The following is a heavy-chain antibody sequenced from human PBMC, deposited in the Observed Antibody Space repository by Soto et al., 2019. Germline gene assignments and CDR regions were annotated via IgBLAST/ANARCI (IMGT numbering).Heavy chain of an antibody. Sequence: GGPLRLSCTTSGFTFNTYGMHWVSQAPGKGLEWVAIIWYDGSNKYYADSVKGRFTISRDNSKNTLYLQMNSLRAEDTALYYCARSDCTGAYCYSWPFNYGVDVWGQGTTVTVSS. CDR1: GFTFNTYG. CDR2: IWYDGSNK. J-gene: IGHJ6*02. CDR3: ARSDCTGAYCYSWPFNYGVDV. D-gene: IGHD2-21*02. V-gene: IGHV3-33*08.